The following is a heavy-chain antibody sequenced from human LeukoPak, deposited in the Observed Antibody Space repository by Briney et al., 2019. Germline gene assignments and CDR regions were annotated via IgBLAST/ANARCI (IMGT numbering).Heavy chain of an antibody. Sequence: GGSLRLSCAASGFTFSSYAMSWVRQAPGKGLEWVSAISGSGGSTCYADSVKGRFTISRDNSKNTLYLQMNSLRAEDTALYYCATSQGVTTDFDYWGQGTLVTVSS. CDR1: GFTFSSYA. V-gene: IGHV3-23*01. CDR2: ISGSGGST. J-gene: IGHJ4*02. CDR3: ATSQGVTTDFDY. D-gene: IGHD4-17*01.